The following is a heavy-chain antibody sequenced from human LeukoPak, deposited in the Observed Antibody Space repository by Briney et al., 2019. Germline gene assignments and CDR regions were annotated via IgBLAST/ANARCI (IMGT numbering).Heavy chain of an antibody. Sequence: QPGGSLRLSCAASGFTFSNYAMNWVRQAPGKGLEWVAVIWYDGSNKYYADSVKGRFTISRDNSKNTLYLQMNSLRAEDTAVYYCARDTAVVVSVSDAFDIWGQGTMVTVSS. CDR2: IWYDGSNK. V-gene: IGHV3-33*08. J-gene: IGHJ3*02. CDR1: GFTFSNYA. D-gene: IGHD2-21*01. CDR3: ARDTAVVVSVSDAFDI.